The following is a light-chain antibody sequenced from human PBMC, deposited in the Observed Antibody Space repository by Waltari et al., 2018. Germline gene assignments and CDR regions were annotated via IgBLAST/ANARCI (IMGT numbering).Light chain of an antibody. CDR2: EVS. J-gene: IGLJ3*02. Sequence: SALTQPASVSGSPGKSITISCTGTRSDVGSYNVVSWYQQHPGKAPKLMMYEVSKRPSGVSNRFSGSKSANTASLTISGLQAEDEADYHCCSYVGSSTWVYGGGTKLTVL. CDR3: CSYVGSSTWV. CDR1: RSDVGSYNV. V-gene: IGLV2-23*02.